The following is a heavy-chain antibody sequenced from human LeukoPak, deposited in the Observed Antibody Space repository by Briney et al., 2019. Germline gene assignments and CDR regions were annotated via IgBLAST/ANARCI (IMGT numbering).Heavy chain of an antibody. CDR3: AKDNKRYSCDY. CDR2: ISDDGSNK. Sequence: GGSLRLSCAASGFTFRSYGMHWVRQAPGKGLEWVAVISDDGSNKYYADSVKGRFTISRDSSKNTLSLQMNSRRVEDTAVYYCAKDNKRYSCDYWGQGTLVTVSS. V-gene: IGHV3-30*18. D-gene: IGHD5-18*01. J-gene: IGHJ4*02. CDR1: GFTFRSYG.